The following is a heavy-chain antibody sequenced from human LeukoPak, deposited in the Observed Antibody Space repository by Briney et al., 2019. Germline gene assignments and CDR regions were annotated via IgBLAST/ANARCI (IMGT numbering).Heavy chain of an antibody. Sequence: GGSLRLSCAASGFTFDDYAMHWVRQAPGKGLEWVSGISWNSGSIGYADSVKGRFTISRDNAKNSLYLQMNSLRAEDTALHYCAKDMAEVTVAAAIDYWGQGTLVTVSS. CDR2: ISWNSGSI. CDR3: AKDMAEVTVAAAIDY. CDR1: GFTFDDYA. V-gene: IGHV3-9*01. J-gene: IGHJ4*02. D-gene: IGHD6-13*01.